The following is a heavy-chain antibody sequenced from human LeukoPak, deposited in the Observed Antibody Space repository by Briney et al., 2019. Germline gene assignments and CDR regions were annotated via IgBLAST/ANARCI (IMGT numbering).Heavy chain of an antibody. D-gene: IGHD1-26*01. J-gene: IGHJ5*02. CDR2: INPNSGGT. V-gene: IGHV1-2*02. CDR1: GYTFTGYY. Sequence: ASVKVSCKASGYTFTGYYMHWVRQAPGQGLEWMGWINPNSGGTNYAQKFQGRVTMTRDTSISTAYMELSRLRSDDTAVYYCAREMGVGAMSWFDPWGQGTLLTVSS. CDR3: AREMGVGAMSWFDP.